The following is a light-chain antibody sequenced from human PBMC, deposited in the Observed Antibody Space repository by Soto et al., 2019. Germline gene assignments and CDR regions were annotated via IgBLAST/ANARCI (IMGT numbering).Light chain of an antibody. CDR3: VSYTSPGTYV. Sequence: QSVLTQPASVSGSPGQSITISCTGTSSDVGAYNYVSWYQQHPGKAPKLMIYDVSNRPSGVSDRFSASQSGNTASLTISGLQPEDEADYYCVSYTSPGTYVFGPGTKVTVL. J-gene: IGLJ1*01. CDR1: SSDVGAYNY. CDR2: DVS. V-gene: IGLV2-14*01.